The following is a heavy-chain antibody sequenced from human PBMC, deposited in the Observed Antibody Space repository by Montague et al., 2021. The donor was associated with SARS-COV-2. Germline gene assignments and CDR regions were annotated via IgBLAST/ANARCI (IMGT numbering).Heavy chain of an antibody. J-gene: IGHJ6*02. CDR2: NNYSEST. CDR1: GGSFSGYY. Sequence: SETLSLTCAVYGGSFSGYYWTWIRQPPGKGLEWIGENNYSESTNYNPSLKRRVTMSVDMSKNQFSLKLRSVTATDTAVYYCARGRGLAVLFDFYYYGMDVWGQGTTVTVSS. D-gene: IGHD3-3*02. CDR3: ARGRGLAVLFDFYYYGMDV. V-gene: IGHV4-34*01.